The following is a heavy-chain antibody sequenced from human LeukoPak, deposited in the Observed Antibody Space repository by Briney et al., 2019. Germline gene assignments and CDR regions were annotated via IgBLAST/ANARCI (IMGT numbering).Heavy chain of an antibody. CDR2: IDSSGGYT. CDR3: ARDGEMATIIEYYFDY. Sequence: PGGSLRLSCAASGFTFNTYSMNWARQAPGKGLEWVSSIDSSGGYTFYADSVKGRFIISRDNAKNSLYLQMNSLRAEDTAVYYCARDGEMATIIEYYFDYWGQGTLVTVSS. J-gene: IGHJ4*02. V-gene: IGHV3-21*01. D-gene: IGHD5-24*01. CDR1: GFTFNTYS.